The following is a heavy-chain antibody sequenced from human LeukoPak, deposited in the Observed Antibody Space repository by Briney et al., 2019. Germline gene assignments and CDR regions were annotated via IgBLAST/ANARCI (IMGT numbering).Heavy chain of an antibody. V-gene: IGHV3-33*01. CDR1: GFNFSGYG. CDR3: ARALSTTQYYYGMDV. D-gene: IGHD2/OR15-2a*01. J-gene: IGHJ6*02. CDR2: IWYDGSNK. Sequence: PGGALRLSCAASGFNFSGYGMHWVRPAPGKGVEGVAVIWYDGSNKYYADSVKGPFTIYRDNSKNTLYLQMNSLRAEDTAVYYCARALSTTQYYYGMDVWGQGTTVTVSS.